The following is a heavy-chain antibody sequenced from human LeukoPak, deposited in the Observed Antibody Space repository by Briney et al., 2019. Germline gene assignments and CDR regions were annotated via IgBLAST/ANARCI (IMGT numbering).Heavy chain of an antibody. CDR1: GGSFSAYY. Sequence: SETLFLTCAVYGGSFSAYYWSWIRQPPGKGLEWIGEINHSGSTNYNPSLKSRVTISVDRSKNQFSLKLRSVTAADTAVYYCARGGLRLYYYYGMDVWGQGTTVTVSS. CDR2: INHSGST. D-gene: IGHD3-16*01. J-gene: IGHJ6*02. V-gene: IGHV4-34*01. CDR3: ARGGLRLYYYYGMDV.